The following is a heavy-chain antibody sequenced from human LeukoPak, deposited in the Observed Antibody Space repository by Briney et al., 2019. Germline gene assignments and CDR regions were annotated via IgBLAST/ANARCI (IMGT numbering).Heavy chain of an antibody. CDR1: GFTFSSYG. D-gene: IGHD3-10*01. CDR2: ISSDGSNA. Sequence: GRSLRRSCAASGFTFSSYGMHWVRQAPGKGLEWVAVISSDGSNAYYADSVKGRFTMSRDNSKNTLFVQMNSLRAEDTAVYYCAKDLSGRKGPFDYWGQGTLVTVSS. J-gene: IGHJ4*02. CDR3: AKDLSGRKGPFDY. V-gene: IGHV3-30*18.